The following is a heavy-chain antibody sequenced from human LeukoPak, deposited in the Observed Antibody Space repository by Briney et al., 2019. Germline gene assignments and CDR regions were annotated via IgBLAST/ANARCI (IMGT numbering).Heavy chain of an antibody. CDR2: INHSGST. Sequence: SETLSLTCAVYGGSFSGYYWSWIRQPPGKGLEWIGEINHSGSTNYNPSLKSRVTISVDTSKNQFSLKLSSVTAADTAVYYCARGGYYGSGSYSYWGQGTLVTVSS. D-gene: IGHD3-10*01. J-gene: IGHJ4*02. CDR1: GGSFSGYY. CDR3: ARGGYYGSGSYSY. V-gene: IGHV4-34*01.